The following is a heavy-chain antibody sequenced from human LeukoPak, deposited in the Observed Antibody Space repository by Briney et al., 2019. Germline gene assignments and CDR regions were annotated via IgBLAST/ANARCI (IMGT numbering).Heavy chain of an antibody. CDR1: GFTFSSYA. D-gene: IGHD6-6*01. Sequence: GGSLRLSCAASGFTFSSYAMSWVRQAPGKGLEWVSAISGSGGSTYYADSVKGRFTISRDNSKNTLYLQMSSLRAEDTAVYYCARDPPRYSSSSEVDYWGQGTLVTVSS. V-gene: IGHV3-23*01. J-gene: IGHJ4*02. CDR2: ISGSGGST. CDR3: ARDPPRYSSSSEVDY.